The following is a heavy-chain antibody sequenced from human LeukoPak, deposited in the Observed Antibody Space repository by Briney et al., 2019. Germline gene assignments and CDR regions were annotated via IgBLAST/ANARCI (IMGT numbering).Heavy chain of an antibody. Sequence: GGSLRLSCAASGFTFSSYGMHWVRQAPGKGLEWVAVIWYDGSNKYYADSVKGRFTISRDNSKNTLYLQMNSLRAEDTAVYYCARDRGMVRGVIDYWGQGTLVTVAS. CDR3: ARDRGMVRGVIDY. D-gene: IGHD3-10*01. CDR1: GFTFSSYG. CDR2: IWYDGSNK. J-gene: IGHJ4*02. V-gene: IGHV3-33*01.